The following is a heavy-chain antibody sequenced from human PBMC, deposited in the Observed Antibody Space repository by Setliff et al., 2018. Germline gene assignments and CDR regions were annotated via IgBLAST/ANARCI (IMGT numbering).Heavy chain of an antibody. V-gene: IGHV4-59*11. D-gene: IGHD3-3*01. Sequence: SETLSLTCSISGGSIDSHYWSWIRQPPGKGLEWIGSIYYSGNTNYNPSLKSRVTISIDTSKNQFSLKLSSVTAADTAVYHCARGKTFFGAFIRAFDIWGQGRMVTVSS. CDR1: GGSIDSHY. CDR3: ARGKTFFGAFIRAFDI. CDR2: IYYSGNT. J-gene: IGHJ3*02.